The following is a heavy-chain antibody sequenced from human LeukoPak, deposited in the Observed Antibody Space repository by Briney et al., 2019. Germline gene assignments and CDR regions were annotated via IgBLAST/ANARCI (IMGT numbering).Heavy chain of an antibody. CDR1: GFTFSYYE. CDR3: ARGPSIAARYDAFDI. D-gene: IGHD6-6*01. Sequence: GGSLRLSCAASGFTFSYYEMNWVRQAPGKGLEWVSYISSSGNTISYADSVKGRFTISRDNAKNSLYLQVISLRAEDTAVYYCARGPSIAARYDAFDIWGQGTMVTVSS. V-gene: IGHV3-48*03. J-gene: IGHJ3*02. CDR2: ISSSGNTI.